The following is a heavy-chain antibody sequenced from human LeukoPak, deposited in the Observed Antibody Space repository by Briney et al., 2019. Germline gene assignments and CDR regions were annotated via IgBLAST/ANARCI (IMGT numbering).Heavy chain of an antibody. CDR1: GYTFTSYG. J-gene: IGHJ4*02. CDR2: INPNSGGT. Sequence: ASVKVSCKASGYTFTSYGISWVRQAPGQGLEWMGWINPNSGGTNYAQKFQGRVTMTRDTSISTAYMELSRLRSDDTAVYYCARGSIGKQLVLNYWGQGTLVTVSS. D-gene: IGHD6-13*01. CDR3: ARGSIGKQLVLNY. V-gene: IGHV1-2*02.